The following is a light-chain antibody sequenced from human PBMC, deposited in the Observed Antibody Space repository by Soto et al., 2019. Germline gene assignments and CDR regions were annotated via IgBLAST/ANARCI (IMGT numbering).Light chain of an antibody. CDR3: QQYDNYPYT. V-gene: IGKV1-5*03. CDR1: QSISSW. CDR2: KAS. Sequence: DIQMTQSPSTLSASVGDRVTITCRASQSISSWLAWYQQKPGKAPKILIYKASSLESGVPSTFSGSGSGTEFTLTISSLQPDDFATYYCQQYDNYPYTFGKGSKLEIK. J-gene: IGKJ2*01.